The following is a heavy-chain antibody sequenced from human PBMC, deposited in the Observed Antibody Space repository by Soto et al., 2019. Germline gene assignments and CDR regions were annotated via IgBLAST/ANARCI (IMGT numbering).Heavy chain of an antibody. D-gene: IGHD2-21*02. J-gene: IGHJ5*02. Sequence: AASVKVSCKASGYTFTGYYMHWVRQAPGQGLEWMGWINPNSGGTNYAQKFQGRVTMTRDTSISTAYMELSRLRSDDTAVYYCAREIAYCGGDCYSRWFDPWGQGTLVTVSS. CDR3: AREIAYCGGDCYSRWFDP. CDR1: GYTFTGYY. V-gene: IGHV1-2*02. CDR2: INPNSGGT.